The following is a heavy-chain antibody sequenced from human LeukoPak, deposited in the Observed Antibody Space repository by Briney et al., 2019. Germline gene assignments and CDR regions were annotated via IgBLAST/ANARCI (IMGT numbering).Heavy chain of an antibody. CDR2: ISAYNGNT. CDR1: GYTFTSYG. V-gene: IGHV1-18*01. J-gene: IGHJ1*01. D-gene: IGHD1-26*01. Sequence: ASVKVSCKASGYTFTSYGISWVRQAPGQGLEWMGWISAYNGNTNYAQKLQGRVTMTTDTSPSTAYMELRSLRSDDTAVYYCARDLVVGASDAYNEYFQHWGQGTLVTVSS. CDR3: ARDLVVGASDAYNEYFQH.